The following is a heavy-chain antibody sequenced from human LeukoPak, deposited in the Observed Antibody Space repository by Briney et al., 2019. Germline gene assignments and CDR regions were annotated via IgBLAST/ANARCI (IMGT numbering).Heavy chain of an antibody. CDR1: GFTFSSYG. CDR3: ATYSGYDGMDV. D-gene: IGHD5-12*01. Sequence: GGSLRLSCAASGFTFSSYGMHWVRQAPGKGLEWVSYISSSGSTIYYADSVKGRFTISRDNAKNSLYLQMNSLRAEDTAVYYCATYSGYDGMDVWGQGTTVTVSS. J-gene: IGHJ6*02. CDR2: ISSSGSTI. V-gene: IGHV3-48*04.